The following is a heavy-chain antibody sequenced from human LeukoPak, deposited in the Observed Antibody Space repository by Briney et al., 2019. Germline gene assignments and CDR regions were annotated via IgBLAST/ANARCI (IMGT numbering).Heavy chain of an antibody. V-gene: IGHV3-7*01. Sequence: ETLSLTCTVSGGSISSSSYYWGWVRQAPGKGLEWVANINQDGSEKYYVDSVKGRFTISRDNAKNSLYLQMNSLRAEGTAVYYCARDVATISNWFDPWGQGTLVTVSS. CDR2: INQDGSEK. J-gene: IGHJ5*02. CDR1: GGSISSSSYY. CDR3: ARDVATISNWFDP. D-gene: IGHD5-24*01.